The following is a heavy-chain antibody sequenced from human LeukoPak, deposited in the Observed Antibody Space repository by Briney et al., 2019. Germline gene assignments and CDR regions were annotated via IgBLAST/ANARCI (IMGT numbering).Heavy chain of an antibody. J-gene: IGHJ4*02. V-gene: IGHV4-59*01. D-gene: IGHD5-18*01. CDR1: GGSISSYY. CDR2: IYYSGST. Sequence: SETLSLTCTVPGGSISSYYWSWIRQPPGKGLEWIGYIYYSGSTNYNPSLKSRVTISVDTSKNQFSLKLSSVTAADTAVYYCARATAMVKDLDYWGQGTLVTVSS. CDR3: ARATAMVKDLDY.